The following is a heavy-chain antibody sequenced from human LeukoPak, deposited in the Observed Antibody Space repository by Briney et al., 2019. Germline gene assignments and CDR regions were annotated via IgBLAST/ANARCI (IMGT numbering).Heavy chain of an antibody. CDR3: AREKLRSWFDP. CDR1: GGSISSSSYY. Sequence: SETLSLTCTVSGGSISSSSYYWGWIRQPPGKGLEWIGSIYYSGSTYYNPSLKSRVTISVDTSKNQFSLKLSSVTAADTAVYYSAREKLRSWFDPWGQGTLVTVSS. V-gene: IGHV4-39*02. CDR2: IYYSGST. J-gene: IGHJ5*02. D-gene: IGHD4-17*01.